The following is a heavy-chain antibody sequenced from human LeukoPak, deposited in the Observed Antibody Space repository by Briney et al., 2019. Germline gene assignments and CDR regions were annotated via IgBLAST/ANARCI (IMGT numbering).Heavy chain of an antibody. J-gene: IGHJ4*02. CDR3: ARDEGSSSWSYFDY. Sequence: GGSLRLSCAASGFTFSSYWMSWVRQAPGKGLEWVANIKQDGSEKYYVDSVKGRFTISRDNAKNSLYLQMNSLRAEDTAVYYCARDEGSSSWSYFDYWGQGTLVTVSS. V-gene: IGHV3-7*01. CDR1: GFTFSSYW. CDR2: IKQDGSEK. D-gene: IGHD6-13*01.